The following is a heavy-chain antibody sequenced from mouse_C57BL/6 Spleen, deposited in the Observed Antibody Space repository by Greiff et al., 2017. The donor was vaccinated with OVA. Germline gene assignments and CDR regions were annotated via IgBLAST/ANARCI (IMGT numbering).Heavy chain of an antibody. CDR1: GYTFTSYW. CDR2: IDPSDSYT. CDR3: ALRITTVVATRFDY. Sequence: QVQLQQPGAELVKPGASVKLSCKASGYTFTSYWMQWVKQRPGQGLEWIGEIDPSDSYTNYNQKFKGKATLTVDTSSSTAYMQLSSLTSEDSAVYYFALRITTVVATRFDYWGQGTLVTVSA. D-gene: IGHD1-1*01. J-gene: IGHJ3*01. V-gene: IGHV1-50*01.